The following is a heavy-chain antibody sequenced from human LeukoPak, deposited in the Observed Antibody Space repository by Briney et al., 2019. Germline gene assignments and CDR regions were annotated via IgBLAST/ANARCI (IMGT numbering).Heavy chain of an antibody. CDR1: GFIATSNY. CDR2: IYGGGNT. D-gene: IGHD2-8*01. J-gene: IGHJ4*02. V-gene: IGHV3-53*01. Sequence: GGSLRLSCSFSGFIATSNYMAWVRQSAGKGLQWISFIYGGGNTLHADSVRDRFSISRDNSKSTLYLQMNSLRVEDTAVYYCATGGRSGMAFDFWGQGTLVTVSS. CDR3: ATGGRSGMAFDF.